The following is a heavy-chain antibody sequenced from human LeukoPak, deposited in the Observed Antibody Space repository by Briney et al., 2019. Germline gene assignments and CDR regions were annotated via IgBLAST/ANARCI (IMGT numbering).Heavy chain of an antibody. J-gene: IGHJ6*03. CDR3: ATGSMTTRYYYYFYMDV. Sequence: PSETLSLTCTVSGGSINSTRYYWGWIRQPPGKDLEWIGSIYYSGDTHYNPSLRRRVTISVDTSKNQFSLKMNSMTAADTSVYYCATGSMTTRYYYYFYMDVWGKGTTVTVSS. D-gene: IGHD4-11*01. CDR1: GGSINSTRYY. CDR2: IYYSGDT. V-gene: IGHV4-39*01.